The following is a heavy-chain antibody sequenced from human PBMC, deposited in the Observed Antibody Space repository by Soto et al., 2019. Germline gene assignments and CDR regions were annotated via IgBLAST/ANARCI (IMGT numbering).Heavy chain of an antibody. V-gene: IGHV3-30*18. J-gene: IGHJ4*02. CDR3: AKDQGGYLSVLEY. CDR2: ISYDGINK. CDR1: GFTFSTYG. Sequence: GGSLRLSCTASGFTFSTYGMHWVRQAPGKGLEWVAVISYDGINKYYADSVKGRSTISRDSSKNTLYLQMNSLRAEDTAIYYCAKDQGGYLSVLEYWGQGTLVTVSS. D-gene: IGHD5-12*01.